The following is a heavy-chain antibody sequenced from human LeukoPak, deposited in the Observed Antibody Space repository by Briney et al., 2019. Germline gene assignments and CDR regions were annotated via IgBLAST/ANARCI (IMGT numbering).Heavy chain of an antibody. CDR3: AREGEYGSSTSCYYYYGMDV. V-gene: IGHV1-2*02. CDR2: INPNSGGT. J-gene: IGHJ6*02. Sequence: ASVKVSCKASGYTFAGYYMHWVRQAPGQGLEWMGWINPNSGGTNYAQKFQGRGTMTRDTSISTAYMELSRLRSDDTAVYYCAREGEYGSSTSCYYYYGMDVWGQGTTVTVSS. D-gene: IGHD2-2*01. CDR1: GYTFAGYY.